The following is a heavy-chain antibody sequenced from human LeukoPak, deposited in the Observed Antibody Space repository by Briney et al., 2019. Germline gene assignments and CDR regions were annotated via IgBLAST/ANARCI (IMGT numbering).Heavy chain of an antibody. CDR3: ARDYPTGYYDSSGQGGY. CDR1: GGTFSSYA. CDR2: IIPILGIA. J-gene: IGHJ4*02. D-gene: IGHD3-22*01. Sequence: SVKVSCKASGGTFSSYAISWVRQAPGQGLEWMGRIIPILGIANYAQKFQGRVTITADKSTSTAYMELSSLRSEDTAVYYCARDYPTGYYDSSGQGGYWGQGTLVTVSS. V-gene: IGHV1-69*04.